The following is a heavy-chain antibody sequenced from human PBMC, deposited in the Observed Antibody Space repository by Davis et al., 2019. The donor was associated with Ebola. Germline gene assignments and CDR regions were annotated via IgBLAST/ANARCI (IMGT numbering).Heavy chain of an antibody. Sequence: GESLKISCAASGFTFSSYGMHWVRQAPGKGLEWVAVIWYDGSNKYYADSVKGRFTISRDNSKNTLYLQMNSLRAEDTAVYYCARDRYSSGWRYYFDYWGQGTLVTASS. D-gene: IGHD6-19*01. CDR1: GFTFSSYG. CDR2: IWYDGSNK. V-gene: IGHV3-33*01. CDR3: ARDRYSSGWRYYFDY. J-gene: IGHJ4*02.